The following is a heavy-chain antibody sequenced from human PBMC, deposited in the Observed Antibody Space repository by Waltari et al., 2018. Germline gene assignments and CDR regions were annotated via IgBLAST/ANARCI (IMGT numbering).Heavy chain of an antibody. D-gene: IGHD1-1*01. CDR3: AQWNAPNRCFDS. Sequence: VQLQAWVPALVELSETVSLTCGLPGASTSSYFWNWLRQPPGKGLEWIGYGHNSGGTKYNPSRKSRATISVDRSSNQVSLKLTSATPADTGVYYCAQWNAPNRCFDSWGQGTLVTVSS. CDR2: GHNSGGT. V-gene: IGHV4-59*12. J-gene: IGHJ4*02. CDR1: GASTSSYF.